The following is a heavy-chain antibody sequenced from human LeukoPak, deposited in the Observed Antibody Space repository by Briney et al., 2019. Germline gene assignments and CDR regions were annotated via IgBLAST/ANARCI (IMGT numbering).Heavy chain of an antibody. Sequence: QPGGSLRLSCAASGFTFSSYGMHWVRQAPGKGLEWVAVISYDGSNKYYADSVKGRFTISRDNSKNTLYLQMNSLRAEDTAVYYCAKAGTYHNWFDPWGQGTLVTVSS. CDR3: AKAGTYHNWFDP. CDR1: GFTFSSYG. CDR2: ISYDGSNK. V-gene: IGHV3-30*18. J-gene: IGHJ5*02.